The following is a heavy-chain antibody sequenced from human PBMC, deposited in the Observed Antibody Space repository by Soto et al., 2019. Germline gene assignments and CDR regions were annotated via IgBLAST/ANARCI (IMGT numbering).Heavy chain of an antibody. V-gene: IGHV4-34*01. CDR1: GGSFSGYY. CDR3: ARESHDILTGPPWVWYFDL. J-gene: IGHJ2*01. D-gene: IGHD3-9*01. Sequence: QVQLQQWGAGPLRPLETLSLTCGVSGGSFSGYYWAWIRQSPGKGLEWIGEINDRGSINYNPSLKSRVSISVDTSKNHYSLKVRSVTAADTAVYYCARESHDILTGPPWVWYFDLWGRGTLVTVSS. CDR2: INDRGSI.